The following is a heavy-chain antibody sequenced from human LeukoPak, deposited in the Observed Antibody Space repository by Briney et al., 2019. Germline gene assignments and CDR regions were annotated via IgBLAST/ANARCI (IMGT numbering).Heavy chain of an antibody. V-gene: IGHV3-30*04. CDR2: MSSDGSNE. J-gene: IGHJ6*03. D-gene: IGHD4-23*01. CDR3: ARVGGTSPSPDYYYMDV. CDR1: GFTLSRYA. Sequence: TGGSLRLSCAASGFTLSRYAVHWVRQAPGKGLEWVAVMSSDGSNEYYADSVKGRFSISRDNSENMLYLRMSSLGVEDTAIYYCARVGGTSPSPDYYYMDVWGKGTTVTVSS.